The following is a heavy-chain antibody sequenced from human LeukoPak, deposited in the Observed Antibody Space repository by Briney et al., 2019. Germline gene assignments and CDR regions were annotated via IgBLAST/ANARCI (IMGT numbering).Heavy chain of an antibody. V-gene: IGHV3-23*01. D-gene: IGHD4-23*01. Sequence: GGSLRLSCAASGFTFTSYAMSWVRQAPGKGLEWVSVISGSGDFTFYADSVKGRFTISRDNSKHPLYIEMNSLRVEDTALYFCAKDRPSVVTVLIDYLGQGTLVTVSS. CDR2: ISGSGDFT. J-gene: IGHJ4*02. CDR1: GFTFTSYA. CDR3: AKDRPSVVTVLIDY.